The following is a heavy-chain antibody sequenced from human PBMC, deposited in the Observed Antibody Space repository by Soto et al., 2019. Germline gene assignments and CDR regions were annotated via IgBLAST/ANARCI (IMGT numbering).Heavy chain of an antibody. CDR3: ARAWPLLKDAFDI. V-gene: IGHV3-33*01. D-gene: IGHD3-10*01. Sequence: GGSLRLSCAASGFTFSSYGMHWVRQAPGKGLEWVAVIWYDGSNKYYADSVKGRFTISRDNSKNTLYLQMNSLRAEDTAVYYWARAWPLLKDAFDIWGQGTMVTVSS. CDR2: IWYDGSNK. J-gene: IGHJ3*02. CDR1: GFTFSSYG.